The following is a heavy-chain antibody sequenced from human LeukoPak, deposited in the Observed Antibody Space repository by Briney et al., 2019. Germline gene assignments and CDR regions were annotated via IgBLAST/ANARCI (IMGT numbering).Heavy chain of an antibody. D-gene: IGHD1-26*01. CDR1: GFTFTSYW. Sequence: GGSLRLSCAASGFTFTSYWMSWVRQAPGKGLEWVSSISSSSSYIYYADSVKGRFTISRDNAKNALYLQMNNLRAEDTVVYQCATLGSQRYYSYYMDVWGKGTTVTISS. CDR3: ATLGSQRYYSYYMDV. CDR2: ISSSSSYI. J-gene: IGHJ6*03. V-gene: IGHV3-21*01.